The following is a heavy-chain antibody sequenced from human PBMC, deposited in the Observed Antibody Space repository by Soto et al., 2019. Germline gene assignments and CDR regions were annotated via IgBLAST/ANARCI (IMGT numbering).Heavy chain of an antibody. CDR1: GFTFNKYY. CDR3: ARGALCSSSNCFGSGAFDI. D-gene: IGHD2-2*01. CDR2: LSSSGTYI. V-gene: IGHV3-21*01. Sequence: GGSLRLSCAASGFTFNKYYMNWVRQAPGKGLEWVSSLSSSGTYIYYADSVKGRFTISRDNAKNSLYLQVNSLRAEDTAVYYCARGALCSSSNCFGSGAFDIWGQGTMVTVSS. J-gene: IGHJ3*02.